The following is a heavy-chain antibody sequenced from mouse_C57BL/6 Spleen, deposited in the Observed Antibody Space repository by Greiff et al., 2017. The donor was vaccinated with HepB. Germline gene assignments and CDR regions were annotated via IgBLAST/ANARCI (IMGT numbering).Heavy chain of an antibody. CDR3: ASTYGSSYEYFDV. CDR1: GYTFTSYW. D-gene: IGHD1-1*01. V-gene: IGHV1-64*01. J-gene: IGHJ1*03. CDR2: IHPNSGST. Sequence: QVQLQQPGAELVKPGASVKLSCKASGYTFTSYWMHWVKQRPGQGLEWIGMIHPNSGSTNYNEKFKSKATLTVDKSSSTAYMQLSSLTSEDSAVYYCASTYGSSYEYFDVWGTGTTVTVSS.